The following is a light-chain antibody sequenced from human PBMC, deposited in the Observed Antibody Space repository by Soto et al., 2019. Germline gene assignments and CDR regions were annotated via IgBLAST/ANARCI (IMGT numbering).Light chain of an antibody. CDR3: KQYETYSWT. CDR1: QNINTW. Sequence: DIQLTQSPSTLSASVGDRVTITCRASQNINTWLAWYQQKPGKGPTLLIYRASRLESGVPSRFSVSGSGTEFALTISSLQPADFATYYCKQYETYSWTFGQGTKVEV. CDR2: RAS. V-gene: IGKV1-5*03. J-gene: IGKJ1*01.